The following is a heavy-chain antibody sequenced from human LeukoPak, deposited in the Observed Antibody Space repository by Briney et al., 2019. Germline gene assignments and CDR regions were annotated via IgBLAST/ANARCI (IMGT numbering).Heavy chain of an antibody. J-gene: IGHJ4*02. Sequence: PSETLSLTCAVYGGSFSGYYWSWLRQPPGKGLEWIGEINHSGSTNYNPSLKSRVTISVDTSKNQFSLKLSSVTAADTAVYYCARGGAYYDYVWGSYRSPSFDYWGQGTLVTVSS. CDR1: GGSFSGYY. CDR2: INHSGST. D-gene: IGHD3-16*02. CDR3: ARGGAYYDYVWGSYRSPSFDY. V-gene: IGHV4-34*01.